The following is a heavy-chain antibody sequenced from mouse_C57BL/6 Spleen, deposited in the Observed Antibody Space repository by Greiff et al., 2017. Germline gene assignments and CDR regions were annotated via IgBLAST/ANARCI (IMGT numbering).Heavy chain of an antibody. V-gene: IGHV1-22*01. Sequence: VQLQQSGPELVKPGASVKMSCKASGYTFTDYNMHWVKQSHGKSLEWIGYINPNNGGTSYNQKFKGKATLTVNKSSSTAYMELRSLTSEESAVYYCARSYDYDDGAWFAYWGQGTLVTVSA. J-gene: IGHJ3*01. CDR1: GYTFTDYN. CDR3: ARSYDYDDGAWFAY. D-gene: IGHD2-4*01. CDR2: INPNNGGT.